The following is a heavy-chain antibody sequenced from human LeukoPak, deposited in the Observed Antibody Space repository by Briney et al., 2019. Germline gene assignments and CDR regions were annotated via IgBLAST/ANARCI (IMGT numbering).Heavy chain of an antibody. Sequence: GGSLRLSCAVSGFTVSNNFMNWVRQVPGKGLEWVSVTHSDGTTYFADSVQGRFTISRDNSKNTLYLQMNSLRDEDTAVYYCARPSSLDGSGRYYIDYWGQGTLVTVSS. CDR3: ARPSSLDGSGRYYIDY. CDR2: THSDGTT. D-gene: IGHD3-10*01. CDR1: GFTVSNNF. J-gene: IGHJ4*02. V-gene: IGHV3-66*01.